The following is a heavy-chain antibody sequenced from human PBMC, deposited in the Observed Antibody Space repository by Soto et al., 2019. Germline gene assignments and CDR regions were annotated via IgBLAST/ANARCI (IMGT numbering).Heavy chain of an antibody. J-gene: IGHJ6*03. Sequence: QVQLVESGGGVVQPGRSLRLSCAASGFTFSSYGMHWVRQAPGKGLEWVAVIWYDGSNKYYADSVKGRFNISRDNSKNTLYLQMNSLRAEDTAVYYCAREDNWTDSPMDVWGKGTTVTVSS. CDR3: AREDNWTDSPMDV. V-gene: IGHV3-33*01. D-gene: IGHD1-1*01. CDR2: IWYDGSNK. CDR1: GFTFSSYG.